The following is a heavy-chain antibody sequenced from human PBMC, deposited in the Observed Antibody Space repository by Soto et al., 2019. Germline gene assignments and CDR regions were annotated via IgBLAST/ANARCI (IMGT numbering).Heavy chain of an antibody. J-gene: IGHJ4*02. D-gene: IGHD5-18*01. Sequence: GWSLRLSCAASGFTFSSYDMNWVRQAPGKGLEWVSGISGSGRSTYYADSVKGRFTISRDNSKNTLYLQMSSLRAEDTAVYYCVKDVESRGYSYFDYWGQGTLVTVSS. V-gene: IGHV3-23*01. CDR3: VKDVESRGYSYFDY. CDR1: GFTFSSYD. CDR2: ISGSGRST.